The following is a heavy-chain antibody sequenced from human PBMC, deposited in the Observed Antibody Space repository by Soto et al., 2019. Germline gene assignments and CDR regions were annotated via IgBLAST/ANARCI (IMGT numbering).Heavy chain of an antibody. CDR3: PRGWFGPDV. V-gene: IGHV3-74*01. J-gene: IGHJ6*04. D-gene: IGHD3-10*01. Sequence: EVQLVESGGGLVQPGGSLRLSCAASGFTLSGRSMHWVRQAPGKGLVWVSGIDNAGTDSTYADSVKGRFTSSRDNAKTMLYLQMNTLRVEDTAVYYCPRGWFGPDVWGKGTTVTVSS. CDR2: IDNAGTDS. CDR1: GFTLSGRS.